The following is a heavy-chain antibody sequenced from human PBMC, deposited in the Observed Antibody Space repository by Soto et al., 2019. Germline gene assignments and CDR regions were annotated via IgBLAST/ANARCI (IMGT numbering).Heavy chain of an antibody. CDR1: GGSISSYY. Sequence: SETLSLTCTVSGGSISSYYWSWIRQPPGKGPEWIGYIYYSGSTNYNPSLKSRVTISVDTSKNQFSLKLSSVTAADTAVYYCARGGTVTTFVFDSDYYGMDVWGRGTTVTVSS. D-gene: IGHD4-17*01. CDR3: ARGGTVTTFVFDSDYYGMDV. CDR2: IYYSGST. V-gene: IGHV4-59*08. J-gene: IGHJ6*02.